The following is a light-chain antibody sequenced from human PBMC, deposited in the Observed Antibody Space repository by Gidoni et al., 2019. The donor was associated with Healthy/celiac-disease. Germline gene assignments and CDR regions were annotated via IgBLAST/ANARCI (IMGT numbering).Light chain of an antibody. V-gene: IGLV3-1*01. CDR2: QDS. CDR1: KWGDKY. Sequence: SYELTQPPSVSVSPGQTASITCSGDKWGDKYACWYQQKPGQSPVLVIYQDSKRPSGIPERFSGSNSGNTATLTISGTQAMDDADYYCQAWDSSTGVFGGWTKLTVL. J-gene: IGLJ2*01. CDR3: QAWDSSTGV.